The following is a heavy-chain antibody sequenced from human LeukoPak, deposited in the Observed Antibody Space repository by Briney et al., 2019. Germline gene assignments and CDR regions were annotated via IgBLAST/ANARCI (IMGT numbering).Heavy chain of an antibody. D-gene: IGHD4-23*01. V-gene: IGHV3-9*03. CDR3: AKDASPYGGKGQSYYFDY. Sequence: GGSLRLSCAASGFTFDDYAMHGVRQAPGKGVEGVSGNSWNSGSIGYADSVKGRFTISRDNAKNSLYLQMNSLRAEDMALYYCAKDASPYGGKGQSYYFDYWGQGTLVTVSS. CDR1: GFTFDDYA. J-gene: IGHJ4*02. CDR2: NSWNSGSI.